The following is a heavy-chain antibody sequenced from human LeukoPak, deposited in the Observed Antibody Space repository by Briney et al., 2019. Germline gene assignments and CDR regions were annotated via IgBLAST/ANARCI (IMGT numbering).Heavy chain of an antibody. V-gene: IGHV3-48*02. D-gene: IGHD2-21*01. Sequence: PGGSLRLSCAASGFTFSIHSMNWVRRAPGKGLEWVSYIGHTGTVMYHADSVKGRFTISRDNARNSLYLQMNSLRDEDTAMYYCVNDRGDCIRGNCYRYFESWGQGTLVTVSS. CDR2: IGHTGTVM. CDR1: GFTFSIHS. J-gene: IGHJ4*02. CDR3: VNDRGDCIRGNCYRYFES.